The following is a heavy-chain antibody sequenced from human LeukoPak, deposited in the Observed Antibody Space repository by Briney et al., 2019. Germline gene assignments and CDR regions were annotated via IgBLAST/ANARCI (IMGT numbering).Heavy chain of an antibody. CDR1: GFTFSSHE. CDR3: GRRGIQLWPHDDY. Sequence: GGSLRLSCAASGFTFSSHEMNWVRQAPGKGLEWVSYISNSGSTIYYADSVRGRFTISRDNAKNSLYLQMNSLRAEDTAVYYCGRRGIQLWPHDDYWGQGTLVTVSS. CDR2: ISNSGSTI. V-gene: IGHV3-48*03. D-gene: IGHD5-18*01. J-gene: IGHJ4*02.